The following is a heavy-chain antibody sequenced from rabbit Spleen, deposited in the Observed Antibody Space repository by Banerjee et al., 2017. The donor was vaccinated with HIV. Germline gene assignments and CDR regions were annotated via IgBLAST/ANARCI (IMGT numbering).Heavy chain of an antibody. D-gene: IGHD6-1*01. V-gene: IGHV1S40*01. Sequence: SLEESGGGLVKPGASLTLTCKASGFSLNSGYYISWVRQAPGKGLEWIGCIGAGSGDTWYASWAKGRFTISKTSSTTVTLQMTSLTAADTATYFCGSAYSDIYFNLWGPGTLVTVS. CDR3: GSAYSDIYFNL. CDR2: IGAGSGDT. J-gene: IGHJ4*01. CDR1: GFSLNSGYY.